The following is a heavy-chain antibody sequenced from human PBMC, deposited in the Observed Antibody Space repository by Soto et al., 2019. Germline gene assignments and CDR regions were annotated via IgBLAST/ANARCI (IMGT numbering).Heavy chain of an antibody. CDR2: ISSSSSYI. CDR1: GFTLSSYS. D-gene: IGHD2-2*01. CDR3: ARSVVPAAPSGY. V-gene: IGHV3-21*01. J-gene: IGHJ4*02. Sequence: GGSLRLSCAASGFTLSSYSMNWVRQAPGKGLEWVSSISSSSSYIYYADSVKGRFTISRDNAKNSLYLQMDSLRAEDTAVYYCARSVVPAAPSGYWGQGTLVTVSS.